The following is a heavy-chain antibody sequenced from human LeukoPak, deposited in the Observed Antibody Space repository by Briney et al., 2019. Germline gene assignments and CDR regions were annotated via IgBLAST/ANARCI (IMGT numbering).Heavy chain of an antibody. CDR2: IYYSGST. CDR1: GGSISSGGYY. V-gene: IGHV4-31*03. J-gene: IGHJ5*02. CDR3: ARLIWFGESVAETWFDP. D-gene: IGHD3-10*01. Sequence: PSETLSLTCTVSGGSISSGGYYWSWIRQHPGKGLEWIGYIYYSGSTYYNPSLKSRVTTSVDTSKNQFSLKLSSVTAADTAVYYCARLIWFGESVAETWFDPWGQGTLVTVSS.